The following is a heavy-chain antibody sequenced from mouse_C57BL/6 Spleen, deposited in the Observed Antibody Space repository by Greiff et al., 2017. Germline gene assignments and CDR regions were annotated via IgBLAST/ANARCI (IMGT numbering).Heavy chain of an antibody. Sequence: EVQLQQSGPVLVKPGASVKLSCKASGYTFTHYYMKWVQQSPGKSLEWIGVINPYNGCTSYNQKFKGKATLTVDKSSSTAYMELNSLTSEDSAVYYCARDDGNYWGQGTTLTVSS. CDR2: INPYNGCT. CDR3: ARDDGNY. D-gene: IGHD2-1*01. J-gene: IGHJ2*01. CDR1: GYTFTHYY. V-gene: IGHV1-19*01.